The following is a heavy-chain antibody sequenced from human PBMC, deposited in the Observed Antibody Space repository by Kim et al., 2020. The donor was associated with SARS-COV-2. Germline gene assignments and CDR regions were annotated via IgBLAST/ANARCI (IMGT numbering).Heavy chain of an antibody. D-gene: IGHD3-22*01. CDR1: GFTFSDSG. V-gene: IGHV3-73*01. J-gene: IGHJ6*02. Sequence: GGSLRLSCAASGFTFSDSGIHWVRQTSGRGLEWFGRIRSRVNNYATLYGASVRGRFTISRDDSKNTAYLQMNSLRTEDTAVYYCTRRLSVSTGYYASGYYYGMDVWGQGTPVTVSS. CDR2: IRSRVNNYAT. CDR3: TRRLSVSTGYYASGYYYGMDV.